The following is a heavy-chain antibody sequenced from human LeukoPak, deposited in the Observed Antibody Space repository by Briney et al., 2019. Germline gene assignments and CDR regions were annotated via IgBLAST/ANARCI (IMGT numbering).Heavy chain of an antibody. Sequence: GGSLRLSCAASGVAFDSHGMHWVRQAPGKGLEWVAVVWYDGSNKDYADSVKGRFTISRDNSKNTLYLQMNSLRAEDTAVYYCARDGRVTTAGNWFGPWGQGTVVTVSS. CDR2: VWYDGSNK. V-gene: IGHV3-33*01. D-gene: IGHD4-17*01. CDR3: ARDGRVTTAGNWFGP. CDR1: GVAFDSHG. J-gene: IGHJ5*02.